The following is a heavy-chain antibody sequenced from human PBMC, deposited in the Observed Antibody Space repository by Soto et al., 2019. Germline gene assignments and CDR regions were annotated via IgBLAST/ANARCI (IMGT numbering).Heavy chain of an antibody. CDR1: GDSVSSDRYY. J-gene: IGHJ4*02. CDR2: ISSTGSI. CDR3: ARDLRRSGYWAYDY. Sequence: SETLSLTCTVSGDSVSSDRYYWDWVRQPPGKGFEWIGYISSTGSINYNPSLRSRVAISIDTSKNQFSLNLSSVTAADTAVYYCARDLRRSGYWAYDYWGQGTLVTVSS. D-gene: IGHD3-22*01. V-gene: IGHV4-61*01.